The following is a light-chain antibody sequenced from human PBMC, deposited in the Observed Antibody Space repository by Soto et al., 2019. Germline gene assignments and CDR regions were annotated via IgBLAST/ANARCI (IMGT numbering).Light chain of an antibody. CDR1: SSDVGSYNL. J-gene: IGLJ2*01. Sequence: QSVLTQPASVSGSPGQSITISCTGTSSDVGSYNLVSWYQQHPGKALKLMIYEGSKRPSGVSNRFSGSKSGNTASLTISGLQAEDEADYYCCSYAGSSKVFGGGTKLTVL. V-gene: IGLV2-23*01. CDR2: EGS. CDR3: CSYAGSSKV.